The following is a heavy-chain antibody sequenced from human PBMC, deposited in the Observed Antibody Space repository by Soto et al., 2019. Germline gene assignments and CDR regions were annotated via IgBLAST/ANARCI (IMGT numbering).Heavy chain of an antibody. CDR3: ASGSYIGYYYYGMDV. Sequence: SVKVSCKASGGTFSSYAISCVRQAPGQGLEWMGGIIPIFGTANYAQKFQGRVTITADESTSTAYMELSSLRSEDTAVYYCASGSYIGYYYYGMDVWGQGTTVTVSS. CDR1: GGTFSSYA. D-gene: IGHD1-26*01. V-gene: IGHV1-69*13. J-gene: IGHJ6*02. CDR2: IIPIFGTA.